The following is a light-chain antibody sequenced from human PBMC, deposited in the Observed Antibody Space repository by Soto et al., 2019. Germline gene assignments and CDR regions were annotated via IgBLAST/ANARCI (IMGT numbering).Light chain of an antibody. Sequence: QSALPQPASVSGSPGQSITISCTGTRSDVGGYNYVSWYQQHPGKAPKLMFYEVSNRPSGVSNRFSGSKSGNTASLTISGLQAEDEADYYCSSDTSSSTTYVFGTGTKLTV. J-gene: IGLJ1*01. V-gene: IGLV2-14*01. CDR1: RSDVGGYNY. CDR3: SSDTSSSTTYV. CDR2: EVS.